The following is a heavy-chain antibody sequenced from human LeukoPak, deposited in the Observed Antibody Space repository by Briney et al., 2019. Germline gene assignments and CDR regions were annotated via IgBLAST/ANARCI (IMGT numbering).Heavy chain of an antibody. J-gene: IGHJ4*02. Sequence: PGGSLRLSCAASGFTFSSYWMTWVRQATGKGLQWVANIKQDGSEKFYVDSVKGRFTISRDNAKNSLYLQMNSLRAEDTAVYYCARNPTYGDLDYWGQGTLVTVSS. V-gene: IGHV3-7*02. D-gene: IGHD4-17*01. CDR2: IKQDGSEK. CDR3: ARNPTYGDLDY. CDR1: GFTFSSYW.